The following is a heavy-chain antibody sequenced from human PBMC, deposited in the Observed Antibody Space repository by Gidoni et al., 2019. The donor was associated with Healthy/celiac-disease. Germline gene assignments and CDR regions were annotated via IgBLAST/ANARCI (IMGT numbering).Heavy chain of an antibody. J-gene: IGHJ6*03. CDR1: GGTFSSYA. V-gene: IGHV1-69*01. Sequence: QVQLVQSGAEVKKPGSSVKVSCKASGGTFSSYAISWVRQAPGQGLEWMGGIIPIFGTANYAQKFQGRVTITADESTSTAYMELSSLRSEDTAVYYCASWNRVDFRPPARNYYYYMDVWGKGTTVTVSS. CDR2: IIPIFGTA. D-gene: IGHD1-1*01. CDR3: ASWNRVDFRPPARNYYYYMDV.